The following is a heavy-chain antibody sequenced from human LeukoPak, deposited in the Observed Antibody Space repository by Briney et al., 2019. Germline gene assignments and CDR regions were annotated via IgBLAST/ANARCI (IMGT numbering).Heavy chain of an antibody. CDR1: GVSISSSSYY. CDR3: ARHMSVSYDAFDL. D-gene: IGHD3-10*01. Sequence: PSETLSLTCTVSGVSISSSSYYWGWIRQPPGKGLEWIGSIYYSGSTYYNPSLKSRVTISIDASKNQFSLTVTSVTAADTAVYYCARHMSVSYDAFDLWGRGTTVTVSS. V-gene: IGHV4-39*01. CDR2: IYYSGST. J-gene: IGHJ3*01.